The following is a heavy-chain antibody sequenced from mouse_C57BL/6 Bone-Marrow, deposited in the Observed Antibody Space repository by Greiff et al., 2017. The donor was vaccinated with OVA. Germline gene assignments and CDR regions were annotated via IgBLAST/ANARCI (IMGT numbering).Heavy chain of an antibody. CDR2: IYPRSGNT. V-gene: IGHV1-81*01. CDR1: GYTFTSYG. CDR3: AKGGSSYEAWFAY. Sequence: QVQLQQSGAELARPGASVKLSCKASGYTFTSYGISWVKQRTGQGLEWIGEIYPRSGNTYYNEKFKGKATLTGDKSSSTAYMELRSLTSEDSAVYFCAKGGSSYEAWFAYWGQGTLVTVSA. D-gene: IGHD1-1*01. J-gene: IGHJ3*01.